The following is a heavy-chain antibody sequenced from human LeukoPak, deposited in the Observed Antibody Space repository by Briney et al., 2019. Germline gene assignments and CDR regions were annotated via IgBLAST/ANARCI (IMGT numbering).Heavy chain of an antibody. CDR1: GFTFSSYW. CDR2: ISQDGSEK. V-gene: IGHV3-7*05. J-gene: IGHJ2*01. Sequence: GGSLRLSCAPSGFTFSSYWMSWVRQAPGKGLEWVANISQDGSEKYYVDSVKGRFTISRDNAKNSLFLQMNSLRAEDTAVYYCARDQGGLRDSYFDLWGRGTLVTVSS. D-gene: IGHD5-12*01. CDR3: ARDQGGLRDSYFDL.